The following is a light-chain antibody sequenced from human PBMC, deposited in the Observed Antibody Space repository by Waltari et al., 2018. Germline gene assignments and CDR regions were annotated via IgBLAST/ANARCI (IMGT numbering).Light chain of an antibody. Sequence: IVLTQSPGTLSLSPGERATLSCRASQSVRTFLAWYQQKPGQTPRLLIYGASSRATGIPDRFSGSGSGTDFILTINRLEPEDFAVYFCQQYSSSVMYTFGQGTKLEI. CDR3: QQYSSSVMYT. J-gene: IGKJ2*01. V-gene: IGKV3-20*01. CDR2: GAS. CDR1: QSVRTF.